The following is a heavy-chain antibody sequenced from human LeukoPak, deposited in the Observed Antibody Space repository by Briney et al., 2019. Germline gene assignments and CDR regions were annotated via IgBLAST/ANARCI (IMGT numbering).Heavy chain of an antibody. V-gene: IGHV1-69*04. CDR3: AREGLHKRSNYGDYYYYGMDV. CDR1: GGTLSSYA. D-gene: IGHD4-17*01. Sequence: GASVKVSCKASGGTLSSYAISWVRQAPGQGLEWMGRIIPILGIANYAQKFQGRVTITADKSTSTAYMELSSLRSEDTAVYYCAREGLHKRSNYGDYYYYGMDVWGQGTTVTVSS. J-gene: IGHJ6*02. CDR2: IIPILGIA.